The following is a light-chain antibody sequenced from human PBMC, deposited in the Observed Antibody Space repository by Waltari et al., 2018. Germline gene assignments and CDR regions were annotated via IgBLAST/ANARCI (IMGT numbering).Light chain of an antibody. CDR2: DAS. J-gene: IGKJ2*01. Sequence: SGWASQSISTYLGWYQQKPGQAPRLLLFDASSRATGIPARFRGTGSGNDFTLTVSDREPEDFGIYYCQQRSIWPYTFGQGTRLEIK. CDR1: QSISTY. V-gene: IGKV3-11*01. CDR3: QQRSIWPYT.